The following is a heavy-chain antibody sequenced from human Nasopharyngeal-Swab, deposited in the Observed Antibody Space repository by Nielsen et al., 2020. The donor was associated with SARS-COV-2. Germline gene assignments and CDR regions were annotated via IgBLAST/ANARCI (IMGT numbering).Heavy chain of an antibody. CDR1: GFTVSSDY. Sequence: GESLKISCPASGFTVSSDYISWVRQAPGKGLEWVSVIYSGGGTYYADSVKGRFTISRDNSKNTVYLQMRRLRDDDTAVYYCARDHPSIETTGTNYFDYWGQGTLVTVSS. V-gene: IGHV3-66*01. D-gene: IGHD6-13*01. CDR3: ARDHPSIETTGTNYFDY. J-gene: IGHJ4*02. CDR2: IYSGGGT.